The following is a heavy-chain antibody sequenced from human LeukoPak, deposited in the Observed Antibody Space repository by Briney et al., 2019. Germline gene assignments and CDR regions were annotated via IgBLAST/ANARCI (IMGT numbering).Heavy chain of an antibody. D-gene: IGHD4-17*01. Sequence: GGSLRLSCAVSGFTVSSNYMSWVRQAPGKGLEWVSVLYSGGNTYYADSVKGRFTISRDNSKNTLYLQMNSLRAEDTAVYYCAKDPNGDYVGAFDFWGQGTMVTVSS. CDR3: AKDPNGDYVGAFDF. V-gene: IGHV3-53*01. CDR1: GFTVSSNY. J-gene: IGHJ3*01. CDR2: LYSGGNT.